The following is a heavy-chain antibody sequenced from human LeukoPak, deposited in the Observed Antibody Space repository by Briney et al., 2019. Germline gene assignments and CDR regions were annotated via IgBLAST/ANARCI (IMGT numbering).Heavy chain of an antibody. CDR3: ARDRGGYRGYSYGPGRFDY. D-gene: IGHD5-18*01. CDR1: GYTFTGYY. J-gene: IGHJ4*02. CDR2: INPNSGGT. V-gene: IGHV1-2*02. Sequence: ASVKVSCKASGYTFTGYYMHWVRQAPGQGLEWMGWINPNSGGTNYAQKFQGRVTMTRDTSISTAYMELSRLRSDDTAVYYCARDRGGYRGYSYGPGRFDYWGQGTLVTVSS.